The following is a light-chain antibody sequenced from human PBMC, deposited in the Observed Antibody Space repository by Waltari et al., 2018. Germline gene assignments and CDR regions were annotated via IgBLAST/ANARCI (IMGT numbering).Light chain of an antibody. CDR3: QNYVRLPAT. CDR2: GAS. Sequence: EIVLTQSPGTLSLSPGERATLSCRASQSVSRAFAWYQRRPGQAPRLRLYGASSRATGIPDRLSGSGSVTDFSLTISRLEPEDFAVYYCQNYVRLPATFGQGTKVEIK. CDR1: QSVSRAF. J-gene: IGKJ1*01. V-gene: IGKV3-20*01.